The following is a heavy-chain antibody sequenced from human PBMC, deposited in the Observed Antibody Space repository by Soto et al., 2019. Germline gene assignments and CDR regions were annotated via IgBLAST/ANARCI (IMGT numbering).Heavy chain of an antibody. D-gene: IGHD2-21*01. Sequence: SETLSLTCTVSGGSISGYYWSWIRQPPGKGLEWIGSIYYSGSTYYNPSLKSRVTISVDTSKNQFSLNLSSVTAADTAVYYCARLGGYCQSLAPWGQGTVVPVSS. CDR2: IYYSGST. V-gene: IGHV4-59*01. CDR3: ARLGGYCQSLAP. J-gene: IGHJ5*02. CDR1: GGSISGYY.